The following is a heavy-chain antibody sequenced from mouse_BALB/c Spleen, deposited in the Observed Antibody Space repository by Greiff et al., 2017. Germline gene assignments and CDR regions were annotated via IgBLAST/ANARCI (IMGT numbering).Heavy chain of an antibody. V-gene: IGHV5-12-1*01. CDR3: ARGGTGYFDV. Sequence: EVNVVESGGGLVKPGGSLKLSCAASGFAFSSYDMSWVRQTPEKRLEWVAYISSGGGSTYYPDTVKGRFTISRDNAKNTLYLQMSSLKSEDTAMYYCARGGTGYFDVWGAGTTVTVSS. CDR1: GFAFSSYD. J-gene: IGHJ1*01. CDR2: ISSGGGST. D-gene: IGHD3-3*01.